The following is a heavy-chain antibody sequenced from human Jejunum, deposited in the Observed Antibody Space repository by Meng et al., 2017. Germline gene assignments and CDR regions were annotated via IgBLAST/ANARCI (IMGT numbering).Heavy chain of an antibody. CDR2: IHYSGST. CDR1: SASMNPYY. V-gene: IGHV4-59*01. CDR3: ARGNGWHDY. Sequence: QVQLQESGPGPVKPSETLSLTCTVSSASMNPYYWSWIRQPPGKGLEWIGYIHYSGSTDYNPSLQSRLTISVDTSKNHFSLKLMSVTAADTAVYYCARGNGWHDYWGQGTLVTVSS. D-gene: IGHD6-19*01. J-gene: IGHJ4*02.